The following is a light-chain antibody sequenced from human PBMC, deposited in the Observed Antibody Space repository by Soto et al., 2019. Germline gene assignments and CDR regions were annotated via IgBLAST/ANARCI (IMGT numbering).Light chain of an antibody. CDR1: QSLVYNDGNIY. CDR3: MQGTHWPPA. Sequence: DVVMTQSPLSLPVAPGRPASISCRSSQSLVYNDGNIYLNWFQQRPGQSPRRLIYKVSNRESGVPDRFSGSGSDTDFTLKISSVEAEDVGVYNCMQGTHWPPAFGQGTKVEIK. J-gene: IGKJ1*01. V-gene: IGKV2-30*01. CDR2: KVS.